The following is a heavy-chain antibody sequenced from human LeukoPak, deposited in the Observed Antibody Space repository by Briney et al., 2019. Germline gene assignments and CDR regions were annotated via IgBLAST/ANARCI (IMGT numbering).Heavy chain of an antibody. CDR1: GFIFSSYA. J-gene: IGHJ4*02. CDR2: ITGSGGST. V-gene: IGHV3-23*01. D-gene: IGHD3-22*01. CDR3: AISRDSSGYYYS. Sequence: GSLRLSCGASGFIFSSYAMSWVRQAPVKGLEWVSAITGSGGSTYYEDSVKGRFTISRDNSKNTLYLQMNSLRAEDTAVYHCAISRDSSGYYYSWGQGTLVTVSS.